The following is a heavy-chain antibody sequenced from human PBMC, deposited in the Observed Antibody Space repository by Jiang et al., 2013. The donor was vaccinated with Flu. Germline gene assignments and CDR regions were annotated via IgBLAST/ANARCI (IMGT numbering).Heavy chain of an antibody. D-gene: IGHD2-2*03. CDR1: GFTFSSYE. Sequence: SCAASGFTFSSYEMNWVRQAPGKGLEWVSYISSSGSTIYYADSVKGRFTISRDNAKNSLYLQMNSLRAEDTAVYYCARVDIVVVPAARYYYYYYMDVWGKGTTVTVSS. CDR2: ISSSGSTI. V-gene: IGHV3-48*03. CDR3: ARVDIVVVPAARYYYYYYMDV. J-gene: IGHJ6*03.